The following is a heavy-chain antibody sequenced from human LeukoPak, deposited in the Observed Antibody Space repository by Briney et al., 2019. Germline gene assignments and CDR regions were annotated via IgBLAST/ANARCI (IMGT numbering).Heavy chain of an antibody. CDR3: ARHLSGYYYYYMDV. CDR1: GGSISSYY. J-gene: IGHJ6*03. D-gene: IGHD3-16*01. CDR2: IYTSGST. Sequence: SETLSLTCTVSGGSISSYYWSWIRQPAGKGLEWIGRIYTSGSTNYNPSLKSRVTISVDTSKNQFSLKLSSVTAADTAVYYCARHLSGYYYYYMDVWGKGTTVTISS. V-gene: IGHV4-4*07.